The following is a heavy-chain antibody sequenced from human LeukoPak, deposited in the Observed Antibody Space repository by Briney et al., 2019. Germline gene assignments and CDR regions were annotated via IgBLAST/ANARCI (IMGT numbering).Heavy chain of an antibody. D-gene: IGHD2-2*01. CDR2: FDPEDGET. V-gene: IGHV1-24*01. CDR1: GYTLTELS. J-gene: IGHJ4*02. Sequence: ASVKVSCKVSGYTLTELSMHWVRQAPGKGLEWMGGFDPEDGETIYAQKFQGRVTMTEDTSTDTAYMELSSLRSEDTAVYYCATAGILENSGLTAAPVYWGQGTLVTVSS. CDR3: ATAGILENSGLTAAPVY.